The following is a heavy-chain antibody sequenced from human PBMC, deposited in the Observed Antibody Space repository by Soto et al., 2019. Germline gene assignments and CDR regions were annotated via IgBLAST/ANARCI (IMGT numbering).Heavy chain of an antibody. CDR2: IYPGDSDT. CDR3: ARARYFDWPKYYFDY. Sequence: GESLKISCKGSGYSFTSYWIGWVRQMPVKGLEWMGIIYPGDSDTRYSPSFQGQVTISADKSISTAYLQWSSLKASDTAMYYCARARYFDWPKYYFDYWGQGTLVTVSS. CDR1: GYSFTSYW. V-gene: IGHV5-51*01. J-gene: IGHJ4*02. D-gene: IGHD3-9*01.